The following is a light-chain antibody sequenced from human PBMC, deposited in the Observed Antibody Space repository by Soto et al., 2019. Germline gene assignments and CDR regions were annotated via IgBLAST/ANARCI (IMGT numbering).Light chain of an antibody. CDR1: SSDVGGYNY. V-gene: IGLV2-8*01. CDR2: EVS. CDR3: SSYAGSNNYV. J-gene: IGLJ1*01. Sequence: HSVLTQPPSASGSPGQSVTISCIGTSSDVGGYNYVSWYQQHPGKAPKLMIYEVSRRPSGVPDRFSGSKSGNTASLTVSGLQAEDEADYYCSSYAGSNNYVFGTGTKVTVL.